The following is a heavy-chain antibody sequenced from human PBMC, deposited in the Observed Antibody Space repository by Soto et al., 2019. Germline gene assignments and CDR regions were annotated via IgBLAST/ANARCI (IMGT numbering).Heavy chain of an antibody. CDR1: GFTFRSYA. D-gene: IGHD3-22*01. Sequence: GGSLILSCAAAGFTFRSYAMSWVRQAPGKGLEWVSGISGSGGSTYYADSVRGRFTISRDNSRNTLDLQMNSLRAEDTAVYYCAKDTYYHDSSGYYVFDCWGQGTLVTVSS. V-gene: IGHV3-23*01. CDR3: AKDTYYHDSSGYYVFDC. CDR2: ISGSGGST. J-gene: IGHJ4*02.